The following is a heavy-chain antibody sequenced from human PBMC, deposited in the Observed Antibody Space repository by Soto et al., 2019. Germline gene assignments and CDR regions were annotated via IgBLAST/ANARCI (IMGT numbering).Heavy chain of an antibody. CDR2: IHYSGST. V-gene: IGHV4-39*01. Sequence: SETLSLTCTVSAGSISSNSYYWGWIRQPPGKGLEWIGSIHYSGSTYYNPSLKSRVTISVDTSKNQFSLKLRSVTAADTAVYYCVRVLRFLEVGYYMDVWGKGTTVTVSS. J-gene: IGHJ6*03. CDR3: VRVLRFLEVGYYMDV. D-gene: IGHD3-3*01. CDR1: AGSISSNSYY.